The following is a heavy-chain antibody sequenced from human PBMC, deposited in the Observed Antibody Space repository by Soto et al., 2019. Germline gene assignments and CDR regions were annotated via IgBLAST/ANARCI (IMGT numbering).Heavy chain of an antibody. CDR1: GYTFTGYY. Sequence: ASVKVSCKASGYTFTGYYMHWVRQAPGQGLEWMGWINPNSGGTNYAQKFQGRVTMTRDTSISTAYMELSRLRSDDTAVYYCARAVCSGGSCYSAWFDPWGQGTLVTGSS. CDR2: INPNSGGT. D-gene: IGHD2-15*01. CDR3: ARAVCSGGSCYSAWFDP. V-gene: IGHV1-2*02. J-gene: IGHJ5*02.